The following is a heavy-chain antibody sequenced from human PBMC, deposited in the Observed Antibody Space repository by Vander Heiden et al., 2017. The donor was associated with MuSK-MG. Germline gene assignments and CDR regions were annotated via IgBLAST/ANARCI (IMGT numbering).Heavy chain of an antibody. CDR2: IRSKANSYAT. D-gene: IGHD6-13*01. V-gene: IGHV3-73*01. CDR1: GFTFSGSA. Sequence: EVQLVESGGGLVQPGASLKLSCSASGFTFSGSAMHWVRQASGKGLEWVGRIRSKANSYATAYAASVKGRFTISRDDSKNTAYLQMNSLKTEDTAVYYCTRRSNIAAAERYFDYWGQGTLVTVSS. CDR3: TRRSNIAAAERYFDY. J-gene: IGHJ4*02.